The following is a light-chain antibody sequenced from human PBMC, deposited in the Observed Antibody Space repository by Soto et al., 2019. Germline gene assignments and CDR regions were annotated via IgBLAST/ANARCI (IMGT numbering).Light chain of an antibody. V-gene: IGKV3-20*01. CDR2: GAS. Sequence: ETVLTQSPGTLSLSPGERATLSCRASQSVSSSYLAWYQQKPGQAPRLLIYGASTRATDIPDRFSGSGSGTDFALTISRLEPEDFAVYYCQQYGSSPNTFGQGTKLEIK. J-gene: IGKJ2*01. CDR1: QSVSSSY. CDR3: QQYGSSPNT.